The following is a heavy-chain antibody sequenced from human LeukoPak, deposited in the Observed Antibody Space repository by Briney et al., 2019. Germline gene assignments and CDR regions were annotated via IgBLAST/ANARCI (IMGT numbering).Heavy chain of an antibody. D-gene: IGHD5-24*01. V-gene: IGHV1-2*02. CDR3: ARSLKRWLSLYYFDY. J-gene: IGHJ4*02. Sequence: ASVKVSGKASGYTFTGYYMHWVRQAPGQGLEWMGWINPNSGGTNYAQKFQGRVTMTRDTSISTAYMELSRLRSDDTAVYYCARSLKRWLSLYYFDYWGQGTLVTVSS. CDR2: INPNSGGT. CDR1: GYTFTGYY.